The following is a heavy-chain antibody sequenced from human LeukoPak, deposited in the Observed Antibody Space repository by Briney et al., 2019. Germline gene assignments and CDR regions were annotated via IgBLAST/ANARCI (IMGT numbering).Heavy chain of an antibody. CDR3: AKDRRQWELRGDFDC. D-gene: IGHD1-26*01. CDR1: GGSISNTYYY. CDR2: IYYDGIT. V-gene: IGHV4-39*07. Sequence: SETLSLTCTVSGGSISNTYYYWGWIRQPPGKGLEWIGSIYYDGITYYNPSLKSRVTISLDTSKNQFSLKVSSLTAADTALYYCAKDRRQWELRGDFDCWGQGTLVTVSS. J-gene: IGHJ4*02.